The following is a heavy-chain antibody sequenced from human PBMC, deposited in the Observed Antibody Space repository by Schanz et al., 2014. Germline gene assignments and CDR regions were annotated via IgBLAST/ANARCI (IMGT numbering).Heavy chain of an antibody. V-gene: IGHV3-64D*06. CDR3: VKDAYCAGDCFPAEYFQH. J-gene: IGHJ1*01. CDR2: ITRSGGGT. D-gene: IGHD2-21*02. Sequence: EADLVESGGGLIQRGESLRLSCSASGFTFSSYAMHWVRQASGKGLEYVSAITRSGGGTYYSDSVKGRFTISRDNSKNTLYLQMSSLRHEDSAVYYCVKDAYCAGDCFPAEYFQHWGQGTLVNGSS. CDR1: GFTFSSYA.